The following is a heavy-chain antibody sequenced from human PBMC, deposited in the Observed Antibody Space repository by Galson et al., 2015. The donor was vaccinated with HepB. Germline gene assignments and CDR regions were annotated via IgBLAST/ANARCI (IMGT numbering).Heavy chain of an antibody. J-gene: IGHJ4*02. V-gene: IGHV7-4-1*02. CDR1: GYTFTNTA. CDR3: VRDLRYGSGNSRGGH. D-gene: IGHD3-10*01. Sequence: SVKVSCKASGYTFTNTALNWVRQAPGQGLEWMGWINTNTGDPTYAQAFTGRFVFSLNTSITTAYLQISSLKSDDTAVYYCVRDLRYGSGNSRGGHWGQGTLVTVSS. CDR2: INTNTGDP.